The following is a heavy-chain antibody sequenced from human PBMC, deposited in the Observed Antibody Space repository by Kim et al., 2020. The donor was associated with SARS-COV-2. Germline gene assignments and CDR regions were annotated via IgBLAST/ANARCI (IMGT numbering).Heavy chain of an antibody. CDR2: INHSGST. Sequence: SETLSLTCAVYGGSFSGYYWSWIRQPPGKGLEWIGEINHSGSTNYNPSLKSRVTISVDTSKNQFSLKLSSVTAADTAVYYCARGPYGSGSYYNAPYYYYGMDVWGQGTTVTVSS. D-gene: IGHD3-10*01. CDR3: ARGPYGSGSYYNAPYYYYGMDV. V-gene: IGHV4-34*01. CDR1: GGSFSGYY. J-gene: IGHJ6*02.